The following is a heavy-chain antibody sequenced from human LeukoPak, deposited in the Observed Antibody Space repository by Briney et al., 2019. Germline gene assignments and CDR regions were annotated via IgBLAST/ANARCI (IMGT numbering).Heavy chain of an antibody. CDR3: ARGNGGVLLWFGGVDYGMDV. CDR1: GGSISSYY. D-gene: IGHD3-10*01. J-gene: IGHJ6*02. Sequence: SETLSLTCTVSGGSISSYYWTWIRQPAGKGLEWIGRIYTTGSTNYNPSLKSRVTISVDTSKNQFSLKLSSVTAADTAVYYCARGNGGVLLWFGGVDYGMDVWGQGTTVTVSS. V-gene: IGHV4-4*07. CDR2: IYTTGST.